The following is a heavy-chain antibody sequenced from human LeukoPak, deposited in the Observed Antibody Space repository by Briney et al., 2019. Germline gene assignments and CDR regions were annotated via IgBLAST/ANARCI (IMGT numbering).Heavy chain of an antibody. CDR2: INHSGST. CDR3: AREAATGYTSSWYLNWFDP. CDR1: GGSFSGYY. D-gene: IGHD6-13*01. J-gene: IGHJ5*02. Sequence: SETLSLTCAVYGGSFSGYYWSWIRQPPGKGLEWIGEINHSGSTNYNPSLKSRVTISVDTSKNQFSLKLSSVTAADTAVYYCAREAATGYTSSWYLNWFDPRGQGTLVTVSS. V-gene: IGHV4-34*01.